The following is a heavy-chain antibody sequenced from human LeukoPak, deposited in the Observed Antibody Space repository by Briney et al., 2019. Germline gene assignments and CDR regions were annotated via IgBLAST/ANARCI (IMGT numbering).Heavy chain of an antibody. D-gene: IGHD1-26*01. CDR1: GYTLTELS. CDR3: ATSESGYSGSCLDY. Sequence: ASVKVSCKVSGYTLTELSMHWVRQAPGKGLEWMGGFDREDGETIYAQKFQGRVTMTEDTSTDTAYMELSSLRSEDTAVYYCATSESGYSGSCLDYWGQGTLVTVSS. J-gene: IGHJ4*02. V-gene: IGHV1-24*01. CDR2: FDREDGET.